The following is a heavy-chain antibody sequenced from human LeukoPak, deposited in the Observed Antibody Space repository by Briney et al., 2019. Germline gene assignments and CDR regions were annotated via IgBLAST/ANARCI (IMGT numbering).Heavy chain of an antibody. V-gene: IGHV4-34*01. CDR2: INHSGST. CDR3: ARMGATSDY. CDR1: GGSFSCCY. D-gene: IGHD1-26*01. J-gene: IGHJ4*02. Sequence: SETLSLTCAVYGGSFSCCYWSWIRQPPRKGLEWIGEINHSGSTNYNPSLKSRVTISVDTSKNQFSLKLSSVTAADTAVYYCARMGATSDYWGQGTLVTVSS.